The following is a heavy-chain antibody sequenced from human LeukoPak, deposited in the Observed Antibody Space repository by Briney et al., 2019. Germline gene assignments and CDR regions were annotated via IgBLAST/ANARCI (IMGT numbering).Heavy chain of an antibody. Sequence: GGSLRLSCAASGFTFSSYGMHWVRQAPGKGLEWVAVISYDGSNKYYADSVKGRFTISRDNSKNTLYLQMNSLRAGDTAVYYCAKDARWSIYYFDYWGQGTLVTVSS. D-gene: IGHD2-8*02. CDR1: GFTFSSYG. CDR2: ISYDGSNK. V-gene: IGHV3-30*18. J-gene: IGHJ4*02. CDR3: AKDARWSIYYFDY.